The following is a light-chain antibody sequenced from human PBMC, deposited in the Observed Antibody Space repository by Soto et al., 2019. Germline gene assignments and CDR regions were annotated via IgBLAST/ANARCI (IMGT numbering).Light chain of an antibody. J-gene: IGLJ3*02. CDR3: TSSTHANTLV. V-gene: IGLV2-14*03. Sequence: QSALTQPASVSGSPGQSVTLSCSGSSGDIGAYDHVAWFQQHPGKVPKLLLRDVSVRPSGVSSRFSGSKSDNTAYLTISGLRPEDEADYYCTSSTHANTLVFGGETKLTVL. CDR2: DVS. CDR1: SGDIGAYDH.